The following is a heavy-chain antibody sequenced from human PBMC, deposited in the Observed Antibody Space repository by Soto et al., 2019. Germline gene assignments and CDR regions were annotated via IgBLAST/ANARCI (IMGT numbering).Heavy chain of an antibody. CDR2: INAGNGNT. CDR1: GYTFTRYA. Sequence: QVQLVQSGAEVKKPGASVKVSCKASGYTFTRYAMHWVRQAPGQRLEWMGWINAGNGNTKYSQKFQGRVTITRDTAASTAYMELSSLRSEDTSVYYCARDLGGWPDYWGQGTLVTVSS. J-gene: IGHJ4*02. CDR3: ARDLGGWPDY. V-gene: IGHV1-3*01. D-gene: IGHD2-15*01.